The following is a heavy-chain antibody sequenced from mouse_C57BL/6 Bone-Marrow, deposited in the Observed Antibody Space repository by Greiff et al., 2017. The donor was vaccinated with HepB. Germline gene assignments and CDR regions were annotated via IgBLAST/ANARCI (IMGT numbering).Heavy chain of an antibody. J-gene: IGHJ4*01. V-gene: IGHV1-9*01. CDR1: GYTFTGYW. CDR2: ILPGSGST. Sequence: VHLVESGAELMKPGASVKLSCKATGYTFTGYWIEWVKQRPGHGLEWIGEILPGSGSTNYNEKFKGKATFTADTSSNTAYMQLSSLTTEDSAIYYCARKEETYYSNYDAMDYWGQGTSVTVSS. D-gene: IGHD2-5*01. CDR3: ARKEETYYSNYDAMDY.